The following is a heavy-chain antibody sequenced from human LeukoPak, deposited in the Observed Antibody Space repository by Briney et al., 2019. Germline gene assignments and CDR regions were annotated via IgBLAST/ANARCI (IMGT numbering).Heavy chain of an antibody. J-gene: IGHJ3*02. CDR3: AASRGSSTDAFDI. CDR2: IVVGSGNT. CDR1: GGTFSSYA. V-gene: IGHV1-58*02. D-gene: IGHD1-26*01. Sequence: ASVKVSCKASGGTFSSYAISWVRRAPGQGLEWIGWIVVGSGNTNYAQKFQERVTITRDMSTSTAYMELSSLRSEDTAVYYCAASRGSSTDAFDIWGQGTMVTVSS.